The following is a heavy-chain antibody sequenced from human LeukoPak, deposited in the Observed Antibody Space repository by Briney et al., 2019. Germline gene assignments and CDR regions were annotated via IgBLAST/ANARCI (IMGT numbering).Heavy chain of an antibody. D-gene: IGHD4-23*01. Sequence: GGSLRLSCAASGFTFSSYWMSWVRQAPGKGLEWVANIKKDGSEKYYVDSVKGRFTISRDNAKNSLYLQMNSLRAEDTAVYYCARGGNSYAFDIWGQGTMVTVSS. CDR1: GFTFSSYW. V-gene: IGHV3-7*04. CDR3: ARGGNSYAFDI. J-gene: IGHJ3*02. CDR2: IKKDGSEK.